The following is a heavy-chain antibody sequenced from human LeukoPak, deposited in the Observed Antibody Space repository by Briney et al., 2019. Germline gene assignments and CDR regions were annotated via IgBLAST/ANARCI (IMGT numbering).Heavy chain of an antibody. CDR1: GFTFSSYA. CDR2: ISYDGSNK. CDR3: ARDRGTLWKQWLGYFDY. J-gene: IGHJ4*02. V-gene: IGHV3-30-3*01. Sequence: PGGSLRLSCAASGFTFSSYAMHWVRQAPGKGLEWVAVISYDGSNKYYADSGKGRFTISRDNSKNTLYLQMNSLRAEDTAVYYCARDRGTLWKQWLGYFDYWGQGTLVTVSS. D-gene: IGHD6-19*01.